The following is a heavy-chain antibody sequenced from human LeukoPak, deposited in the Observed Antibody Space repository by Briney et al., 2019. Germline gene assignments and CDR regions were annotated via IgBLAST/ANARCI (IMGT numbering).Heavy chain of an antibody. V-gene: IGHV1-18*01. D-gene: IGHD5-12*01. CDR2: IIAYYCNT. Sequence: AAAKVSSEESGYTLSSYGTSGVPHAPQQGLECVGYIIAYYCNTHNAQKFQSRDTITTDTSPTTPYIELRTLSSDDTAMYYCEREQGGYSGSDDYWGQGTLVTVSS. CDR3: EREQGGYSGSDDY. J-gene: IGHJ4*02. CDR1: GYTLSSYG.